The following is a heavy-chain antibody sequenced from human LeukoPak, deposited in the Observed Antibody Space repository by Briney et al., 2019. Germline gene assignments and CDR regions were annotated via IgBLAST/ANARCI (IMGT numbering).Heavy chain of an antibody. CDR3: ARARQPYYDSSGYYLDY. CDR1: GGTFSSYA. V-gene: IGHV1-69*13. J-gene: IGHJ4*02. D-gene: IGHD3-22*01. CDR2: IIPIFGTA. Sequence: SVRVSCKASGGTFSSYAISWVRQAPGQGLGWMGGIIPIFGTANYAQKFQGRVTITADESTSTAYMELSSLRSEDTTVYYCARARQPYYDSSGYYLDYWGQGTLVTASS.